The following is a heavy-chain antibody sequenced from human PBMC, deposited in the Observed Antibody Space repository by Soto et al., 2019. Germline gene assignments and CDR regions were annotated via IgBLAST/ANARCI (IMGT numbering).Heavy chain of an antibody. J-gene: IGHJ5*02. CDR1: GGSFSGYY. CDR2: INHSGST. CDR3: ASSYGDNPTWFDP. Sequence: QVQLQQWGAGLLKPSETLSLTCAVYGGSFSGYYWSWIRQPPGKGLEWIGEINHSGSTNYNPSLKSRVTISVDTSKNQFSLKLSSVTAADTAVYYCASSYGDNPTWFDPWGQGTLVTVSS. D-gene: IGHD4-17*01. V-gene: IGHV4-34*01.